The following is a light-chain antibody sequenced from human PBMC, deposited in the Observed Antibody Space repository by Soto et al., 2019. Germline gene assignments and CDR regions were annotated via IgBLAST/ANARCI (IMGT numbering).Light chain of an antibody. CDR1: QSVSNNY. V-gene: IGKV3-11*01. CDR3: QQRSIWPLT. J-gene: IGKJ5*01. Sequence: EIVLTQSPGTLSLSPGERATLSCRASQSVSNNYLAWYQQKPGQAPRLLIYDASNRATGIPARFSGSGSGTDFTLTISSLEAEDFAVYYCQQRSIWPLTFGQGTHWRL. CDR2: DAS.